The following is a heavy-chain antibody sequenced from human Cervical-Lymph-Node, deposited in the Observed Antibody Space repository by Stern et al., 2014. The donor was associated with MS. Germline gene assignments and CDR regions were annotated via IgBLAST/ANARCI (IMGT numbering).Heavy chain of an antibody. CDR2: INSSGGT. V-gene: IGHV4-34*01. Sequence: QVQLQQWGAGLLRPSETLSLTCAVHGASFSDNYWSWIRQTPGKGLEWIGEINSSGGTHYNPSLMSRAPLPVDRSRTKFSRKRSPWPAADTAMYYCARERKVERSARLLVSFDVWGKGPLVTVSS. CDR3: ARERKVERSARLLVSFDV. CDR1: GASFSDNY. D-gene: IGHD1-1*01. J-gene: IGHJ3*01.